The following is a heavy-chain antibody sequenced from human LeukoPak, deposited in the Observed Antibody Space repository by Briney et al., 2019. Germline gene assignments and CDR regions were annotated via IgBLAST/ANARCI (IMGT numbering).Heavy chain of an antibody. V-gene: IGHV3-23*01. Sequence: GGSLRLSCAASGFTFSLSAVTWVRQPPGKGLEWVATVSNSGAATYYADSVKGRFSTSRDNSKNTVSLEMSNLRTDDTAIYYCAKEAFRPALLDFWGQGSLVTVSS. CDR1: GFTFSLSA. CDR3: AKEAFRPALLDF. J-gene: IGHJ4*02. CDR2: VSNSGAAT. D-gene: IGHD2-21*01.